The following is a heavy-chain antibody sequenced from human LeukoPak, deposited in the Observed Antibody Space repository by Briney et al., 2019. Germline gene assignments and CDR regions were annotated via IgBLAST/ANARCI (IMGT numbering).Heavy chain of an antibody. J-gene: IGHJ6*02. CDR1: GFTFTSSA. D-gene: IGHD1-14*01. CDR3: AAAEKLIEDGMDV. CDR2: IVVGSGNT. Sequence: ASVKVSCKASGFTFTSSAMQWVRQAHGHRLEWIGWIVVGSGNTNYAQKFQERVTITRDMSTSTAYMELSSLRSEDTAVYYCAAAEKLIEDGMDVWGQGTTVTVSS. V-gene: IGHV1-58*02.